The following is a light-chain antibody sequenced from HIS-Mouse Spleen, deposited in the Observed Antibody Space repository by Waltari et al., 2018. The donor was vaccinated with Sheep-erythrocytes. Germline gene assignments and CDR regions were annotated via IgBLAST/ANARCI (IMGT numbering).Light chain of an antibody. Sequence: QSALTLPRSVSGSPGQSVTISCTGTSSDVGGYNYFSWYQQHPGKAPKLRIYDVSKRPSGVPDRFSGSTSGNTASLTISGLQAEDEADYYCCSYAGSYNHVFATGTKVTVL. CDR3: CSYAGSYNHV. V-gene: IGLV2-11*01. CDR2: DVS. J-gene: IGLJ1*01. CDR1: SSDVGGYNY.